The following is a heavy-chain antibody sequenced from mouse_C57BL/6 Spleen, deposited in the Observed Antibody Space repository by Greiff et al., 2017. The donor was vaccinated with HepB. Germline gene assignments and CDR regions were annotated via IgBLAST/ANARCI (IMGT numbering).Heavy chain of an antibody. V-gene: IGHV1-61*01. CDR1: GYTFTSYW. Sequence: QVQLQQPGAELVRPGSSVKLSCKASGYTFTSYWMDWVKQRPGQGLEWIGNIYPSDSETHYNQKFKDKATLTVDKSSSTAYMQLSSLTSEDSAVYYCARGITTVVATNFDVWGTGTTVTVSS. J-gene: IGHJ1*03. CDR2: IYPSDSET. D-gene: IGHD1-1*01. CDR3: ARGITTVVATNFDV.